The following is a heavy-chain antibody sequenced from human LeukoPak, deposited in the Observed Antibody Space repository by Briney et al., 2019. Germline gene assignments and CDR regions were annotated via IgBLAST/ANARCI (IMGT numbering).Heavy chain of an antibody. Sequence: RGESLKISCAASEFTSSAFWMTWVRRPPGKGLEWVANINKDGTEKEYVDSVKGRFSIFRDNAKNSVFLQMNSLRAEDTAVYYCAIFAGAVPGNLLLWGKGTTVTVSA. V-gene: IGHV3-7*01. CDR2: INKDGTEK. J-gene: IGHJ6*04. CDR3: AIFAGAVPGNLLL. D-gene: IGHD2-8*02. CDR1: EFTSSAFW.